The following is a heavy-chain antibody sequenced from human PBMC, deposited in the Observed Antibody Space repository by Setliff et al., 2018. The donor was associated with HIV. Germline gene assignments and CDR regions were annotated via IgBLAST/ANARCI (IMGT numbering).Heavy chain of an antibody. V-gene: IGHV3-7*03. CDR2: INQDGNKK. CDR1: GFTFSSYW. D-gene: IGHD3-16*02. CDR3: ARDSGPYYDYVWGTYRPEYFQH. J-gene: IGHJ1*01. Sequence: LRLSCAASGFTFSSYWMTWVRQAPGKGLEWVAYINQDGNKKYHAGSVWGRFTISRDNAKNSLYLQMNSLRAEDTAVYYCARDSGPYYDYVWGTYRPEYFQHWGQGTLVTVSS.